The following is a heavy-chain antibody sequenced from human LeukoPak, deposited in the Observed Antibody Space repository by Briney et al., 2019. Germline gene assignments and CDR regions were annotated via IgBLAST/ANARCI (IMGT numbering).Heavy chain of an antibody. CDR2: ISSSSSYI. J-gene: IGHJ6*02. CDR1: GFTFGKYW. D-gene: IGHD6-13*01. V-gene: IGHV3-21*01. CDR3: ARDLSPLLYSSSWHAEVPIRLEAHYYYYYGMDV. Sequence: PGGSLRLSCVASGFTFGKYWMSWVRQAPGKGLEWVSSISSSSSYIYYADSVKGRFTISRDNAKNSLYLQMNSLRAEDTAVYYCARDLSPLLYSSSWHAEVPIRLEAHYYYYYGMDVWGQGTTVTVSS.